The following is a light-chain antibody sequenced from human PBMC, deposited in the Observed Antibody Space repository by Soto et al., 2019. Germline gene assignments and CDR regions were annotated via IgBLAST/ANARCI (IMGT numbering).Light chain of an antibody. CDR1: SSNIGTGYD. J-gene: IGLJ1*01. CDR2: ANN. V-gene: IGLV1-40*01. Sequence: QSVLTQPPSVSGAPGQRVTISCTGSSSNIGTGYDVPWYQQLPGTGPKLLIFANNNRPSGVPDRFSGSKSGTSAYLAITGLQAEDEADYYCLSYDSGLRGLVFGTGTKLTVL. CDR3: LSYDSGLRGLV.